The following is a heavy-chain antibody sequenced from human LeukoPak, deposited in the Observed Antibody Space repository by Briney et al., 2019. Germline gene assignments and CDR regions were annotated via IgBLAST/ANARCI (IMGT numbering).Heavy chain of an antibody. CDR2: IKADGSDK. CDR1: GFTFSNYW. V-gene: IGHV3-7*05. CDR3: ARVKDWYFDL. J-gene: IGHJ2*01. Sequence: PGGSLRLSCAASGFTFSNYWMNWVRQAPGKGLEWLANIKADGSDKYYVDSVKGRFTISRDNAKNSLYLQINSLRAEDTAVYYCARVKDWYFDLWGRGTVVTVSS.